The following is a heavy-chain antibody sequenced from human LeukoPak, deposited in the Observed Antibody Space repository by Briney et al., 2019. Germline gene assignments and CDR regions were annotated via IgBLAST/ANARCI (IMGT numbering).Heavy chain of an antibody. J-gene: IGHJ4*02. CDR2: INHSGST. CDR1: GGSFTGYY. Sequence: KPSETLSLTCAVYGGSFTGYYWSWIRQPPGKGLEWIGEINHSGSTNYNPSLKSRVTISVDTSKNQFSLKLSSVTAADTAVYYCARRSYSSSWYYWSQGTLVTVSS. D-gene: IGHD6-13*01. V-gene: IGHV4-34*01. CDR3: ARRSYSSSWYY.